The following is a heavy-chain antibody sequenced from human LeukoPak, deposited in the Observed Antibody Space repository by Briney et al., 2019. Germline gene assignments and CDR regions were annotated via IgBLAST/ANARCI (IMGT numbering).Heavy chain of an antibody. D-gene: IGHD3-9*01. V-gene: IGHV4-34*01. J-gene: IGHJ5*02. Sequence: SETLSLTCAVYGGSFSGYYWSWIRQPPGKGLEWIGEINHSGSTNYNPSLKSRVTISVDTSKNQFSLKLSSVTAADTAVYYCARKNFDWLLDWFDPWGQGTLVTVSS. CDR1: GGSFSGYY. CDR3: ARKNFDWLLDWFDP. CDR2: INHSGST.